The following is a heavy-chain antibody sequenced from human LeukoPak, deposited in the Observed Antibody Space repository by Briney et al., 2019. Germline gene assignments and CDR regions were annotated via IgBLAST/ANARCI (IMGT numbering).Heavy chain of an antibody. J-gene: IGHJ2*01. Sequence: SETLSLTCTVSGGSISSYYWSWIRQPPGKGLEWIGYIYYSGSTNYNPSLKSRVTISVDTSKNQFSLKLSSVTAADTAVYYCARHGYGDYDYWYFDLWGRSTLVTVSS. CDR3: ARHGYGDYDYWYFDL. D-gene: IGHD4-17*01. V-gene: IGHV4-59*08. CDR2: IYYSGST. CDR1: GGSISSYY.